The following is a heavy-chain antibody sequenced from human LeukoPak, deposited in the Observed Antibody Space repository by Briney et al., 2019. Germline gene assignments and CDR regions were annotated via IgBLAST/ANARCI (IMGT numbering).Heavy chain of an antibody. CDR3: ARDDYVFWGIFD. V-gene: IGHV3-33*01. Sequence: GGSLRLSCAASGFTFSSYGMHWVRQAPGKGLEWVAVIWYDGSNKYYADSVKGRFTISRDNSKNTLYLEMNSLRAEDTAVYYCARDDYVFWGIFDWGQGTLVTVSS. CDR1: GFTFSSYG. CDR2: IWYDGSNK. D-gene: IGHD3-16*01. J-gene: IGHJ4*02.